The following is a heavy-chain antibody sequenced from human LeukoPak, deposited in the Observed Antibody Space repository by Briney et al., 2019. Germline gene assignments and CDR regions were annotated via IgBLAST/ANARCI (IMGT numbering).Heavy chain of an antibody. J-gene: IGHJ6*02. V-gene: IGHV3-23*01. CDR1: GLTFSSYA. D-gene: IGHD2-15*01. CDR3: AIRGYCSGGSCYVSAYYYGMDV. Sequence: GESLRLSCAASGLTFSSYAMSWVRQAPGKGLEWVSAISKSVGSTYYADSVKGRFTISRDNSKTTLSLQMNSLGVEDTAVYYCAIRGYCSGGSCYVSAYYYGMDVWGQGTTVTVSS. CDR2: ISKSVGST.